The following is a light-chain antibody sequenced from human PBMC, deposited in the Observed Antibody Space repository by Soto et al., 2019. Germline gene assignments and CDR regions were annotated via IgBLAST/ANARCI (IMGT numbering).Light chain of an antibody. CDR1: SSDVGAYTF. Sequence: QSALTQPASVSGSPGQSITISCTGTSSDVGAYTFVSWYQQHPDKVPKLMIFDVSRRPSGVSDRFSGSKSGNTASLSISGLQPEDEADYYCSSYTSSSTHVFGSGTKLTVL. J-gene: IGLJ1*01. V-gene: IGLV2-14*03. CDR3: SSYTSSSTHV. CDR2: DVS.